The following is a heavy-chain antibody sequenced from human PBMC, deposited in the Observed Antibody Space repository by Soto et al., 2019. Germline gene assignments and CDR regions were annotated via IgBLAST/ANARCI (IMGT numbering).Heavy chain of an antibody. CDR1: GFTFSSYA. Sequence: SLRLSCAASGFTFSSYAMGWVRQAPGKGLEWVSAISGSGGSTYYADSVKGRFTISRDNSKNTLYLQMNSLRAEDTAVYYCAKDRANDYIWGSYRYGNWFDPWGQGTLVTVSS. CDR3: AKDRANDYIWGSYRYGNWFDP. V-gene: IGHV3-23*01. J-gene: IGHJ5*02. D-gene: IGHD3-16*02. CDR2: ISGSGGST.